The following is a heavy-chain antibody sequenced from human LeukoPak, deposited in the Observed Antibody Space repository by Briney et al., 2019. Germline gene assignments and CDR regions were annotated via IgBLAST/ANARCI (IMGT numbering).Heavy chain of an antibody. D-gene: IGHD2-15*01. CDR1: GFTFSTYA. V-gene: IGHV3-23*01. Sequence: GGPLRLSCAASGFTFSTYAMSWLHQAPEKGLECVSAISCSGGSTYYAHSVKGRFTISRDNYKNTLYMQMNSLRAEDRAVYYCAKARYCSGGSCFPQLTPDYWGQGTLVTVSS. CDR2: ISCSGGST. J-gene: IGHJ4*02. CDR3: AKARYCSGGSCFPQLTPDY.